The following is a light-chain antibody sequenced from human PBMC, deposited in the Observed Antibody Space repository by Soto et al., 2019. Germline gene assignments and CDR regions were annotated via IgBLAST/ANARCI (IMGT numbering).Light chain of an antibody. CDR3: QQYNNWPET. V-gene: IGKV3-15*01. Sequence: EIVMTQSPATLSVSPGERATLSCRASHSVSSNLAWYQQKPGQAPRLLIYGASTRATDVPARFSGSGSGTEFTLTISSLQSEDFAVYYCQQYNNWPETFGQGTKVDIK. CDR2: GAS. CDR1: HSVSSN. J-gene: IGKJ1*01.